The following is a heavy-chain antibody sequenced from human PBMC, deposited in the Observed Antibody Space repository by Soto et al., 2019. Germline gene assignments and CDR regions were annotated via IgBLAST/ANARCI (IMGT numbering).Heavy chain of an antibody. Sequence: SETLSLTCTVSGGSISSGGYYWSWIRQHPGKGLEWIGYIYYSGSTYYNPPLKSRVTISVDTSKNQFSLKLSSVTAADTAVYYCARSIVGDQGPNAFDIWGQGTMVTVSS. V-gene: IGHV4-31*03. CDR2: IYYSGST. J-gene: IGHJ3*02. D-gene: IGHD1-26*01. CDR3: ARSIVGDQGPNAFDI. CDR1: GGSISSGGYY.